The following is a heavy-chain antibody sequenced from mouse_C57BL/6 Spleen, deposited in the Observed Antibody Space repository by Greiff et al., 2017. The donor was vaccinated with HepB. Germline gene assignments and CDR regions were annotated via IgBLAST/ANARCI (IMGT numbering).Heavy chain of an antibody. Sequence: QVLLQQPGAELVKPGASVKLSCKASGYTFTSYWMQWVKQRPGQGLEWIGEIDPPDSYSKYNQKFKGKATLTVDTSSSTAYMQLSSLTSEDSAVYYCAREGRLNYWGQGTTLTVSS. CDR1: GYTFTSYW. D-gene: IGHD3-2*02. V-gene: IGHV1-50*01. CDR3: AREGRLNY. CDR2: IDPPDSYS. J-gene: IGHJ2*01.